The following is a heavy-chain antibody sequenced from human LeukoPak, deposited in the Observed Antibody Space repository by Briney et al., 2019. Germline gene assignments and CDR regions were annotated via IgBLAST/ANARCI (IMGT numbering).Heavy chain of an antibody. J-gene: IGHJ4*02. CDR2: INYSGST. Sequence: SETLSPTCTVSGASISSSYWSWIRQSPGKGLEWIGYINYSGSTNYNPSLNSRVTMSVDTSKNQFSLRLSSVTAADTAVYYCARGYFDSSGYSNPFDLWGQGALVTVSS. V-gene: IGHV4-59*01. CDR3: ARGYFDSSGYSNPFDL. D-gene: IGHD3-22*01. CDR1: GASISSSY.